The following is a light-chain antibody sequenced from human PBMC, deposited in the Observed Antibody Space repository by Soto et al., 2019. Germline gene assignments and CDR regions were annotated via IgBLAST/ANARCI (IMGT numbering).Light chain of an antibody. CDR1: SGHSSYA. V-gene: IGLV4-69*01. CDR3: QTWGTGIHYV. Sequence: QPVLIQSPSASASLGASVKLTCTLSSGHSSYAIAWHQQQPEKGPRYLMKLNSDGSHSKGDGIPDRFSGSSSGAERYLTISSLQSEDEADYYCQTWGTGIHYVFGTGTKVTVL. J-gene: IGLJ1*01. CDR2: LNSDGSH.